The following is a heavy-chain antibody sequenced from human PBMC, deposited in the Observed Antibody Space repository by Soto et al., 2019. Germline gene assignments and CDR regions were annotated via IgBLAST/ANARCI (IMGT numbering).Heavy chain of an antibody. CDR1: GFTVSSNY. J-gene: IGHJ6*02. CDR2: IYSGGST. V-gene: IGHV3-53*02. Sequence: EVQLVETGGGLIQPGGSLRLSCAASGFTVSSNYMSWVSQAPGKWLEWVSVIYSGGSTYYADSVRGRFTISRDNSKNTLYLQMKSLRAEDTAVYYCARDPPATRHGMDGWGQWTTVTVSS. CDR3: ARDPPATRHGMDG.